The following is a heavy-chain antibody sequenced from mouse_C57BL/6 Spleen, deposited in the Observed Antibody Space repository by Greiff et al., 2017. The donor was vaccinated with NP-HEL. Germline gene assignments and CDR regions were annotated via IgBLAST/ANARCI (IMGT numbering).Heavy chain of an antibody. CDR2: IDPENGDT. V-gene: IGHV14-4*01. D-gene: IGHD3-2*02. Sequence: VQLKESGAELVRPGASVKLSCTASGFNIKDDYMHWVKQRPEQGLEWIGWIDPENGDTEYASKFQGKATITADTSANTAYLQLSSLTSADTAVYYCTQGAQATLFDYWGQGTTLTVSS. CDR1: GFNIKDDY. J-gene: IGHJ2*01. CDR3: TQGAQATLFDY.